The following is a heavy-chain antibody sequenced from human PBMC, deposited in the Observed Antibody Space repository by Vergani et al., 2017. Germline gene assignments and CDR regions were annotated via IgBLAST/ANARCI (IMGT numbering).Heavy chain of an antibody. D-gene: IGHD3-22*01. CDR3: ARLSYTYYYDSSGYQSYPDFDY. J-gene: IGHJ4*02. V-gene: IGHV1-8*01. CDR1: GYTFTSYD. Sequence: QVQLVQSGAEVKKPGASVKVSCKASGYTFTSYDINWVRQATGQGLEWMGWMNPNSGNTGYAQKFQGRVTMTRNTSISTAYMELSSLRSEDTAVYYCARLSYTYYYDSSGYQSYPDFDYWGQGTLVTVSS. CDR2: MNPNSGNT.